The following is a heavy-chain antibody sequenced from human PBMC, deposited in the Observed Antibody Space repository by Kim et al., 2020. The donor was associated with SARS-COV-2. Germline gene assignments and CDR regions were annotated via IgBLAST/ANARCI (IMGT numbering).Heavy chain of an antibody. V-gene: IGHV3-23*01. Sequence: YAKYVRVRFTTARKNSTNTLYLQLNSLRAEDTAVYYCAKDKWGAAGNFDYWGQGTLVTVSS. CDR3: AKDKWGAAGNFDY. J-gene: IGHJ4*02. D-gene: IGHD6-13*01.